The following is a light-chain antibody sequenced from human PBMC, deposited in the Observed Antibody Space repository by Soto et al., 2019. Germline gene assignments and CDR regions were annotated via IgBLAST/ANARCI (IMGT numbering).Light chain of an antibody. CDR3: QQYGNSPLT. J-gene: IGKJ2*01. CDR1: QSVDNDY. Sequence: EILLTQSPGTLSLSPGESATLSCRASQSVDNDYVGWYQQKSGHRPTLLIYPTSRRATGIPDRFTAGGSGTGFTLTISSLEPEDFAVYFCQQYGNSPLTFGQGTKLEI. CDR2: PTS. V-gene: IGKV3-20*01.